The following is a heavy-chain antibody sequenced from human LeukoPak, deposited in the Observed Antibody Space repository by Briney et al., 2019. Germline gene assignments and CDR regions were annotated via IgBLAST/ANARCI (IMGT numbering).Heavy chain of an antibody. CDR2: IKSIPDGGTT. D-gene: IGHD2/OR15-2a*01. CDR1: AFTFKNAW. Sequence: GGSLRLSCAASAFTFKNAWMNWVRQAPGKGLEWVGRIKSIPDGGTTDYAAPVKGRFTISRDDSKDTLFLQMNSLNTEDTAVYHCTTGRGFLAPLDFWGQGTLVTVSS. V-gene: IGHV3-15*01. CDR3: TTGRGFLAPLDF. J-gene: IGHJ4*02.